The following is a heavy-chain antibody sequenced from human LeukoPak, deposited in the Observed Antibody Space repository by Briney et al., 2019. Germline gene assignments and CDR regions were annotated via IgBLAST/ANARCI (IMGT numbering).Heavy chain of an antibody. CDR2: ISYDGSNK. V-gene: IGHV3-30*03. Sequence: GGSLRLSCAASEFTFSSYNMHWVRQAPGKGLEWVAVISYDGSNKYYADSVKGRFTISRDNSKNTLYLQMNSLRAEDTAVYYCARDQHTAAWQLVPDYWGQGTLVTVSS. CDR3: ARDQHTAAWQLVPDY. CDR1: EFTFSSYN. D-gene: IGHD6-6*01. J-gene: IGHJ4*02.